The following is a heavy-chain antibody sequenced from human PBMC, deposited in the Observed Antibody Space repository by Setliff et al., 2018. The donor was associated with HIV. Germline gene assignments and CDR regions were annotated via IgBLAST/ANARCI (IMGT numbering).Heavy chain of an antibody. D-gene: IGHD5-12*01. CDR1: GGSIRSSSTYY. Sequence: SETLSLTCTVSGGSIRSSSTYYWGWIRQPPGEGLEWIGSIYYSGSTYYSPSLRSRVTISVDTSKNQFSLKLSSVTAADTAVYFCAREQWLRYFDDWGQGALVTVSS. CDR3: AREQWLRYFDD. CDR2: IYYSGST. J-gene: IGHJ4*02. V-gene: IGHV4-39*07.